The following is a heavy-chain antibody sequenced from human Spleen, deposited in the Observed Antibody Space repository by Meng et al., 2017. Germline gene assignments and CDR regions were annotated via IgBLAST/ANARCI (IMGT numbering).Heavy chain of an antibody. V-gene: IGHV4-61*08. CDR2: AST. CDR3: ARDYWGSLDY. J-gene: IGHJ4*02. Sequence: HLQESGPGRVGPSETLPLICTVSGGSVRSSDYQWSWIRQPPGKGLEWIGFASTNYNPSLKSRLTISLDTSKNQFSLKLTSVTAADTAVYYCARDYWGSLDYWGQGILVTVSS. CDR1: GGSVRSSDYQ. D-gene: IGHD7-27*01.